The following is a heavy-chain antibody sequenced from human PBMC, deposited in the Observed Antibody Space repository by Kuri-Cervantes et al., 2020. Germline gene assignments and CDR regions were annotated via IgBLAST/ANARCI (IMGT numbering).Heavy chain of an antibody. CDR3: ARAHSSGYSGPWY. J-gene: IGHJ4*02. Sequence: GESLKISCAASGFTFSSYEMNWVRQAPGKGLEWVSYISSSGSTISYADSVKGRFTISRDNAKKSLYLQMNSLRDEDTAVYYCARAHSSGYSGPWYWGQGTLVTVSS. D-gene: IGHD3-22*01. CDR1: GFTFSSYE. V-gene: IGHV3-48*03. CDR2: ISSSGSTI.